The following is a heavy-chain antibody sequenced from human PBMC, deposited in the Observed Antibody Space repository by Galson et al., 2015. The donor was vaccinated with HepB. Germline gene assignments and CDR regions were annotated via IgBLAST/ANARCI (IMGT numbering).Heavy chain of an antibody. D-gene: IGHD3-9*01. CDR3: ARDLPDYDILTGSFDY. CDR2: VTGSGDST. Sequence: SLRLSCAASGFTFTSHAMAWVRQAPGKGLKRVSAVTGSGDSTYYADSVKGRFTISRDNSKNTLYLQMNSLRVDDAAIYYCARDLPDYDILTGSFDYWGRGTLVTVSS. CDR1: GFTFTSHA. J-gene: IGHJ4*02. V-gene: IGHV3-23*01.